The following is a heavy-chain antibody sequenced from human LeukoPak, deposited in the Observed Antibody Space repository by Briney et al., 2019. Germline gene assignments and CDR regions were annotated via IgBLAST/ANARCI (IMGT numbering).Heavy chain of an antibody. D-gene: IGHD3-22*01. CDR3: ARDHTNYYDSSGPTGY. CDR2: ITLSTTTI. CDR1: GFTFNNYN. V-gene: IGHV3-48*04. Sequence: GGSLRLSCAASGFTFNNYNMNWVRQAPGKGLEWVSYITLSTTTIYYADSVKGRFTISRDNAKNSLYLQMNSLRAEDTAVYYCARDHTNYYDSSGPTGYWGQGTLVTVSS. J-gene: IGHJ4*02.